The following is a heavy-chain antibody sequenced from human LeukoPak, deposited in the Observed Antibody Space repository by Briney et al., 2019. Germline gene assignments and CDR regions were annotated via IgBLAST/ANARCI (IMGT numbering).Heavy chain of an antibody. CDR3: ARDGGYCSSTSCYPRAFDI. CDR1: GYTFTSYG. V-gene: IGHV1-18*01. Sequence: GASVTVSCKASGYTFTSYGISWVRQAPGQGLEWMGWISAYNGNTNYALKLQGRVTMTTDTSTSTAYMELRSLRSDDTAVYYCARDGGYCSSTSCYPRAFDIWGQGTMVTVSS. J-gene: IGHJ3*02. D-gene: IGHD2-2*01. CDR2: ISAYNGNT.